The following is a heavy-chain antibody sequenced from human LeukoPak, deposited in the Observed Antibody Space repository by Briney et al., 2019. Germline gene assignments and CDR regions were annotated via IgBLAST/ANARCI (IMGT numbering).Heavy chain of an antibody. D-gene: IGHD4-23*01. V-gene: IGHV1-69*13. CDR1: GGTFSSYA. CDR3: ARRAVGYNWFDP. CDR2: IIPIFGTA. J-gene: IGHJ5*02. Sequence: ASVKVSCKASGGTFSSYAISWVRQAPGQGLEWMGGIIPIFGTANYAQKFQGGVTITADESTSTAYMELSSLRSEDTAVYYCARRAVGYNWFDPWGQGTLVTVSS.